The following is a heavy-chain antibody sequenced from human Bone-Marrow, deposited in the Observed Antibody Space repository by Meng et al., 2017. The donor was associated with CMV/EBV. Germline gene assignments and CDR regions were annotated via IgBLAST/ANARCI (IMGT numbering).Heavy chain of an antibody. J-gene: IGHJ4*02. V-gene: IGHV4-4*01. CDR2: ISYSEDT. D-gene: IGHD2-8*02. CDR1: GDSISSSVW. Sequence: CALSGDSISSSVWWTWARQPPWKGLEWIGDISYSEDTMSVPSRLSRAPISSDTTNNRFSLRLNSVTAADTGVYFCARSPGFWSLDYWGRGTLVTVSS. CDR3: ARSPGFWSLDY.